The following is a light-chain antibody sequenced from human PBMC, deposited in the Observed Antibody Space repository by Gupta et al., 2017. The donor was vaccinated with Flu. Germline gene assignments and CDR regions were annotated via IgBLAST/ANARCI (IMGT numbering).Light chain of an antibody. CDR2: SAS. CDR3: QQANMFPRT. Sequence: DIQLSQSPSSVSASVGDTVIITCRASQTVSRWLAWFQQRPGEAPKLLIHSASTLNAGVSSRFSGSGSGTAFTLTISSGQPEDFATYFCQQANMFPRTFGQGT. J-gene: IGKJ2*01. CDR1: QTVSRW. V-gene: IGKV1-12*01.